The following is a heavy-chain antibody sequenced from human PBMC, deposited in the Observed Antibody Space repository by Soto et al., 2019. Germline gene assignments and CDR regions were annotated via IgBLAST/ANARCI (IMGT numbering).Heavy chain of an antibody. D-gene: IGHD3-10*01. CDR3: ARGSNLFDP. CDR1: GYSFTNSW. J-gene: IGHJ5*02. V-gene: IGHV5-10-1*01. CDR2: IDPSDSYT. Sequence: PGESLKISCKGSGYSFTNSWITWVRQMPGKGVEWMGRIDPSDSYTNYSPSFQGHVTISADKSINTAYLQWSSLKASDAAMYYCARGSNLFDPWGQGTLVTVSS.